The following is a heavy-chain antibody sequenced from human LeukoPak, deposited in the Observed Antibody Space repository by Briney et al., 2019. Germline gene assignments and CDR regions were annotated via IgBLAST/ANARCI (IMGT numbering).Heavy chain of an antibody. J-gene: IGHJ4*02. V-gene: IGHV4-34*01. Sequence: SETLSLTCAVYGGSFSGYYWSWIRQPPGKGLEWIGEINHSGSTNYNPSLKSRVTISVDTSKNQFSLKLSSVTAADTAVYYCARDRVWPLDYWGQGTLVTVSS. D-gene: IGHD3-16*01. CDR1: GGSFSGYY. CDR2: INHSGST. CDR3: ARDRVWPLDY.